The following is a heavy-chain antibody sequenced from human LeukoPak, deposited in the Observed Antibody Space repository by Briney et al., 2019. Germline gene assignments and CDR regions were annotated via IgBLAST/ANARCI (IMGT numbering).Heavy chain of an antibody. CDR2: IQSNGRNK. J-gene: IGHJ4*02. V-gene: IGHV3-33*05. CDR3: AREDAVAGTALAY. CDR1: GFIFSSDD. D-gene: IGHD6-19*01. Sequence: GGSLRLSCAASGFIFSSDDMHWVRQAPGKGLEWVAGIQSNGRNKYYVDSVKGRFAISRDNSKNTLYLQMNSLRAEDTAVYYCAREDAVAGTALAYWGQGTLVTVSS.